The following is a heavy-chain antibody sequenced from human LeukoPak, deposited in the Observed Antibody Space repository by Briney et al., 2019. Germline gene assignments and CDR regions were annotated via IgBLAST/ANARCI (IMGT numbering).Heavy chain of an antibody. CDR1: GYTFTCYY. Sequence: ASVKVSCKASGYTFTCYYMHWVRQAPGQGLEWMGWINPNSGGTNYAQKFQGRVTMTRDTSISTAYMELSRLRSDDTAVYYCARDPPYNYDFWSGYYNHYYYGMDVWGQGTTVTVSS. D-gene: IGHD3-3*01. CDR3: ARDPPYNYDFWSGYYNHYYYGMDV. J-gene: IGHJ6*02. CDR2: INPNSGGT. V-gene: IGHV1-2*02.